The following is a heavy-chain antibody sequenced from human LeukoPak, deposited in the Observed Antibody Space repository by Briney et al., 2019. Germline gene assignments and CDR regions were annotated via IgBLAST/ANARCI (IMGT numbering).Heavy chain of an antibody. D-gene: IGHD6-19*01. J-gene: IGHJ3*02. CDR3: ARAIYSSGWYKSGAFDI. CDR1: GGTFSNYA. Sequence: GASVKVSCKASGGTFSNYAINWVRQAPGQGLEWMGGIIPIFGTANYAQKFQGRVTITADESTSTAYMELSSLRSEDTAVYYCARAIYSSGWYKSGAFDIWGQGTMVTVSS. V-gene: IGHV1-69*13. CDR2: IIPIFGTA.